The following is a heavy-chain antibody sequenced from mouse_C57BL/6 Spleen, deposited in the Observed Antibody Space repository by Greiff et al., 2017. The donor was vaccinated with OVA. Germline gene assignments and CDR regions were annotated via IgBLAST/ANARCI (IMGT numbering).Heavy chain of an antibody. CDR3: ARLPYDYDEDYFDY. D-gene: IGHD2-4*01. Sequence: EVNVVESGGGLVKPGGSLKLSCAASGFTFSSYTMSWVRQTPEKRLEWVATISGGGGNTYYPDSVKGRFTISRDNAKNTLYLQMSSLRSEDTALYYCARLPYDYDEDYFDYWGQGTTLTVSS. J-gene: IGHJ2*01. CDR1: GFTFSSYT. V-gene: IGHV5-9*01. CDR2: ISGGGGNT.